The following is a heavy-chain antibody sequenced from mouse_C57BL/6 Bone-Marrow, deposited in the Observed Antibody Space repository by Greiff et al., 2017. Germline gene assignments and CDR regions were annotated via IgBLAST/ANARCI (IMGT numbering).Heavy chain of an antibody. D-gene: IGHD2-4*01. CDR1: GYAFTNYL. CDR2: INPGSGGT. Sequence: QVQLQQSGAELVRPGTSVKVSCKASGYAFTNYLIEWVKQRPGQGLEWIGVINPGSGGTNYNEKFKGKATLTADKSSSTAYMQLSSLTTEYSAIYICARRGRLAGDYWGQGTTLKV. V-gene: IGHV1-54*01. CDR3: ARRGRLAGDY. J-gene: IGHJ2*01.